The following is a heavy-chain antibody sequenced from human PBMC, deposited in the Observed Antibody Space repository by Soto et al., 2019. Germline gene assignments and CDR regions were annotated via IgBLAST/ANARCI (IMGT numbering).Heavy chain of an antibody. J-gene: IGHJ6*02. Sequence: GGSLRLSCAASGFTFSTYDMNWVRQAPGKGLEWVSYISSTRSTIHYADSVKGRFTISRDNAKNSLYLQMNSLRDEDTAVYYCARDRKSLDFWHSTGMDVWGQGTTVTVSS. V-gene: IGHV3-48*02. D-gene: IGHD3-3*01. CDR3: ARDRKSLDFWHSTGMDV. CDR2: ISSTRSTI. CDR1: GFTFSTYD.